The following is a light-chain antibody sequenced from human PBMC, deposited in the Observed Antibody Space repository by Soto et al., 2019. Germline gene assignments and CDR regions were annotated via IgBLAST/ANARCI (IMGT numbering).Light chain of an antibody. V-gene: IGKV1-39*01. Sequence: DIQMTQSPSSLSASVGDRVTITCRASQGIGSSLNWYQQKPGKAPKLLIYAASALQRGVPPRFSGSGSGTDFTLTITSLRPEDFGSFYCQQTNSLPLTFGGGPKVDI. CDR1: QGIGSS. CDR2: AAS. J-gene: IGKJ4*01. CDR3: QQTNSLPLT.